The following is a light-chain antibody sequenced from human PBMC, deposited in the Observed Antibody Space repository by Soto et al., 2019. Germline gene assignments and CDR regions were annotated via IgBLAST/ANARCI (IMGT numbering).Light chain of an antibody. CDR2: GAS. V-gene: IGKV3-20*01. J-gene: IGKJ1*01. Sequence: EIVLTQSPGTLSLSPGERATLSCRASQSVSSSYLAWYQQKPGQAPRLLIYGASSRATGIPDRCSGSGSGTDFTLTISRLEPEDFAVYYGQQYGSSPMTFGQGTKVEIK. CDR1: QSVSSSY. CDR3: QQYGSSPMT.